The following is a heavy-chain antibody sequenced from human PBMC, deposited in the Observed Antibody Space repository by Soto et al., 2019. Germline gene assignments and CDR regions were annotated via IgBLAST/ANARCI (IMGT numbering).Heavy chain of an antibody. Sequence: EVQLVESGGGLVQPGGSLTLSCAASGFTFSGSAMHWVRQASGKGLEWVGRIRSKANSYATAYAASVKGRCTISRDDSKNTAYLQMNSLKTEDTAVYYCTRSGSYRHDDYWGQGTLVTVSS. V-gene: IGHV3-73*02. J-gene: IGHJ4*02. D-gene: IGHD1-26*01. CDR3: TRSGSYRHDDY. CDR1: GFTFSGSA. CDR2: IRSKANSYAT.